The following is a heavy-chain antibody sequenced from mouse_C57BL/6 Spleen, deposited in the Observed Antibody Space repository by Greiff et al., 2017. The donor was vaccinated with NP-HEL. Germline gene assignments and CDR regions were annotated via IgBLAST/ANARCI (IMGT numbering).Heavy chain of an antibody. J-gene: IGHJ1*03. CDR3: ARKIGYGYYWYFDV. CDR1: GYTFTSYW. CDR2: IDPSDSYT. V-gene: IGHV1-69*01. D-gene: IGHD2-2*01. Sequence: VQLQQPGAELVMPGASVKLSCKASGYTFTSYWMHWVKQRPGQGLEWIGEIDPSDSYTNYNQKFKGKSTLTVDKSSNTAYIQLSSLTSEDSAVYYCARKIGYGYYWYFDVWGTGTTVTVSS.